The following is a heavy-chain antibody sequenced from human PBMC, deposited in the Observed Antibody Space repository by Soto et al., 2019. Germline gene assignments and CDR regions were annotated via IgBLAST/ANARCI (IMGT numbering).Heavy chain of an antibody. D-gene: IGHD3-3*01. J-gene: IGHJ4*02. CDR2: IIPIFGTA. CDR1: GGTFSSYA. V-gene: IGHV1-69*06. Sequence: AASVKVSCKASGGTFSSYAISWVRQAPGQGLEWMGGIIPIFGTANYAQKFQGRVTITADKSTSTAYMELSSLRSEDTAVYYCARDFYDFWSGYYPENYYFDYWGQGTLVTVSS. CDR3: ARDFYDFWSGYYPENYYFDY.